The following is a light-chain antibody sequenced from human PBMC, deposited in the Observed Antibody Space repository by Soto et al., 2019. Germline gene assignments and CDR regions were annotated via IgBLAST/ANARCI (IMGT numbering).Light chain of an antibody. V-gene: IGKV1-5*01. Sequence: DIQMTQSPSTLSASVGDRVTITCRASQSISSWLAWYQQKPGKAPKLLIYDASILESVVPSRFSGSGSGTEFTITVSSLQHDDVATYYCQQYNSYPCTFGQGTKLEIK. J-gene: IGKJ1*01. CDR2: DAS. CDR3: QQYNSYPCT. CDR1: QSISSW.